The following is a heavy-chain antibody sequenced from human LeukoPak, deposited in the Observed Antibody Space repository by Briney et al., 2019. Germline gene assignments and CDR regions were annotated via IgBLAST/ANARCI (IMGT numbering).Heavy chain of an antibody. CDR2: IYYSGST. J-gene: IGHJ4*02. Sequence: SETLSLTCTVSGGSISSGDYSWSWIRQPPGKGLEWVGYIYYSGSTYYNPSLKSRVTISVDTSKNQFSLKLSSVTAADTAVYYCARENPERPTRFLDEVDYWGQGTLVTVSS. D-gene: IGHD3-3*01. CDR1: GGSISSGDYS. V-gene: IGHV4-30-4*01. CDR3: ARENPERPTRFLDEVDY.